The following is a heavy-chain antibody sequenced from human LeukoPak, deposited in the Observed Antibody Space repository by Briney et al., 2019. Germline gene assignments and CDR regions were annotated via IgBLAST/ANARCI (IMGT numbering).Heavy chain of an antibody. CDR3: ARDPKTAQLDYYFDY. CDR1: GNSISSGYY. J-gene: IGHJ4*02. Sequence: SETLSLTCTVSGNSISSGYYWGWIRQPPGKGLEWIGTIYHSGSTYYNPSLKSRVTISVDTSKNQFSLKLSSVTAADTAVYYCARDPKTAQLDYYFDYWGQGTLVTVSS. CDR2: IYHSGST. V-gene: IGHV4-38-2*02. D-gene: IGHD2-2*01.